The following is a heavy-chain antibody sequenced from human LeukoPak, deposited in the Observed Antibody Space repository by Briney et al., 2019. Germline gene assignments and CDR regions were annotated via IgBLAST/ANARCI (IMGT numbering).Heavy chain of an antibody. V-gene: IGHV3-23*01. Sequence: GGSLILSCSASGYPFSSYAMTWVPQAPGKGLEWDSGISGSGGSTYYADSVKGRFTISRDKSKNTLYLQMNSLRAEDTAVYYCAKDRQQLVDYYFEFWGQGTLVTVSS. J-gene: IGHJ4*02. CDR1: GYPFSSYA. D-gene: IGHD6-13*01. CDR3: AKDRQQLVDYYFEF. CDR2: ISGSGGST.